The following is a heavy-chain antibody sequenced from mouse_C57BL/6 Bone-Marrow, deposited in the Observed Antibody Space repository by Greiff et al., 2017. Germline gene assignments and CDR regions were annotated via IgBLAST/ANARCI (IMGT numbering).Heavy chain of an antibody. CDR3: AYDGYYVSFAY. CDR1: GYTFTSYW. V-gene: IGHV1-64*01. CDR2: IHPNSGST. D-gene: IGHD2-3*01. Sequence: VQLQQPGAELVKPGASVKLSCKASGYTFTSYWMHWVKQRPGQGLEWIGMIHPNSGSTNYNEKFKSKATLTVDKSSSSAYMQRSSLTSEDSAVYYCAYDGYYVSFAYWGQGTLVTVSA. J-gene: IGHJ3*01.